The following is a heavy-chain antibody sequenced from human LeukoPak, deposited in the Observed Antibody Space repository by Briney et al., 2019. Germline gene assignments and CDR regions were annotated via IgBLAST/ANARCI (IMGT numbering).Heavy chain of an antibody. CDR3: AGDSWGVDY. Sequence: SETLSLTCTVSGGSINNYYWNWIRQPPGKGLEWIGSVYYSGSTNYNPSLKSRVTISVDTSKNQFSLKLSSVTAADTAVYYCAGDSWGVDYWGQGTLVTVSS. CDR2: VYYSGST. V-gene: IGHV4-59*01. CDR1: GGSINNYY. J-gene: IGHJ4*02. D-gene: IGHD3-16*01.